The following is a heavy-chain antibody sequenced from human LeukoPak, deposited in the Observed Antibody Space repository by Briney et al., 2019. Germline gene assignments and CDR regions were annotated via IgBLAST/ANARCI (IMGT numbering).Heavy chain of an antibody. Sequence: GGSLRLSCAGSGFAFCTYVVCWVRQAPGMGLEWVSSISANGQATYYADSVEGRFTISRDNSKSTLYLQLNSLRAEDTATYYCAIEPNHSILYRLPHWRQGTLVTVSS. CDR3: AIEPNHSILYRLPH. CDR1: GFAFCTYV. D-gene: IGHD3-16*02. J-gene: IGHJ4*02. CDR2: ISANGQAT. V-gene: IGHV3-23*01.